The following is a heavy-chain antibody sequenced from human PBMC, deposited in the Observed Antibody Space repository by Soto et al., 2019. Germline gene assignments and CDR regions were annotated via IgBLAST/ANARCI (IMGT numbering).Heavy chain of an antibody. Sequence: EVQLLESGGGLVQPGGSLRLSCAASGFTFSSYAMNWVRQAPGKGLEWVSVLSGSGNSTNYTDSVKGRFTISRDNSNNTLYLQMNSLRADDTAVYYCARVSRGLSLVVAALNWGQGTLVTVSS. D-gene: IGHD2-15*01. CDR1: GFTFSSYA. CDR3: ARVSRGLSLVVAALN. J-gene: IGHJ4*02. CDR2: LSGSGNST. V-gene: IGHV3-23*01.